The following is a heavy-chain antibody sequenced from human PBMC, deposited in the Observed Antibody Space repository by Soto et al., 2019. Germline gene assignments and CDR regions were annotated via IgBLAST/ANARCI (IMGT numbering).Heavy chain of an antibody. CDR3: ARIGPVLRYFDWLPYFDY. Sequence: SETLSLTCTVSGGSISSYYWSWIRQPPGKGLEWIGYIYYSGSTNYNPSLKSRVTISVDTSKNQFSLKLSSVTAADTAVYYCARIGPVLRYFDWLPYFDYWGQGTLVTVSS. D-gene: IGHD3-9*01. J-gene: IGHJ4*02. V-gene: IGHV4-59*12. CDR2: IYYSGST. CDR1: GGSISSYY.